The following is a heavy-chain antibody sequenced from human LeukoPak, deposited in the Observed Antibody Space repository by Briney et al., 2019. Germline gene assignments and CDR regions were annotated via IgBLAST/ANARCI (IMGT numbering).Heavy chain of an antibody. D-gene: IGHD1-26*01. J-gene: IGHJ4*02. CDR3: ARRLWELLTHDY. V-gene: IGHV3-23*01. Sequence: GSLRLSCAASGFTFSSYAMSWVRQAPGKGLEWVSAISGSGGSTYYADSVKGRFTISRDNSKDTLYLQMNSLRAEDTAEYYCARRLWELLTHDYWGQGTLVTVSS. CDR2: ISGSGGST. CDR1: GFTFSSYA.